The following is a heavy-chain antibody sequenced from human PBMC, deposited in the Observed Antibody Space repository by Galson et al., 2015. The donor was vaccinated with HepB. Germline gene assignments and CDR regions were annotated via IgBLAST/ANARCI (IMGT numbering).Heavy chain of an antibody. V-gene: IGHV1-69*04. CDR1: GGTFSTYT. D-gene: IGHD5-18*01. CDR2: IIPILGIA. J-gene: IGHJ4*02. CDR3: ARDRQGTAMTL. Sequence: SVKVSCKASGGTFSTYTITWVRQAPGQGLEWMGRIIPILGIANYAQKFQGRVTIIADKSTSTAYMELSSLRSEDTAVYYCARDRQGTAMTLWGQGTLVTVSS.